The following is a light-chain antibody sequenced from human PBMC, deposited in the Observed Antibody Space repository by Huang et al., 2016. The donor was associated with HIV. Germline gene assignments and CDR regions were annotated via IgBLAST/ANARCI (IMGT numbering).Light chain of an antibody. V-gene: IGKV3-15*01. Sequence: EVVMTQSPATLSASPGERATLSCRASPYVGSSLAWYQQRPCQAPRLLIFVASTRATGVAPRLSGSGSGTQFTLIISSLQSEDFAVYYCQQYKNWPPLTFGGGTKVEIK. CDR3: QQYKNWPPLT. CDR2: VAS. J-gene: IGKJ4*01. CDR1: PYVGSS.